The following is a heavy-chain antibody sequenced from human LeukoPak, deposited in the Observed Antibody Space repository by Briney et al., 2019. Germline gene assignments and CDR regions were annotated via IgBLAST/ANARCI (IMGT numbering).Heavy chain of an antibody. Sequence: GGSLRLSCAASGFTFSSYAMHWVRQAPGKGLEWVAVISYDGSNKYYADSVRGRFTTSRDNAKNSLYLQMNSLRAEDTAIYYCAELGITMIGGVWGKGTTVTISS. J-gene: IGHJ6*04. D-gene: IGHD3-10*02. V-gene: IGHV3-30*04. CDR2: ISYDGSNK. CDR1: GFTFSSYA. CDR3: AELGITMIGGV.